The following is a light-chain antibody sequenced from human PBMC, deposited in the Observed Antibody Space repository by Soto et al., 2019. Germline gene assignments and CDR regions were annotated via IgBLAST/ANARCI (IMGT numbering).Light chain of an antibody. J-gene: IGKJ4*01. CDR2: GTS. CDR1: QSVSSY. CDR3: QQSYSARLT. Sequence: EIVLTQSPATLSLSPGERATLSCRASQSVSSYLSWYQQHHGQAPRLLIYGTSSRATDIPDRFSGSGSGTDFTLTISSLQPEDFATYYCQQSYSARLTFGGGTKVDIK. V-gene: IGKV3-11*01.